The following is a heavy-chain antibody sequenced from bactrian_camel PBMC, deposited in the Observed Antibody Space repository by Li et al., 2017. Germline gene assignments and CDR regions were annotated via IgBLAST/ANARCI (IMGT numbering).Heavy chain of an antibody. J-gene: IGHJ4*01. CDR1: RFTFSSYG. Sequence: VQLVESGGGLVQPGGSLRLSCAVSRFTFSSYGMSWVRQAPGKGLEWVSSVNKGGGSTYYADSVKGRLITSRDSSKKTMYLQMNSLKSEDTGMYYCLAGLWEVLLKYRGRCNFGQGTQVTVS. D-gene: IGHD7*01. CDR2: VNKGGGST. V-gene: IGHV3S40*01.